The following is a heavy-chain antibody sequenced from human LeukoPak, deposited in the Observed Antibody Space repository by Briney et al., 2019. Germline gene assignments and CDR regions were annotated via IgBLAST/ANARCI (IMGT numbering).Heavy chain of an antibody. Sequence: GGSLRLSCAASGFTFSDYGMHWVRQAPGKGLEWVAFIRYDGSNEYYADSVKGRFTISRDNSKNTLYLQMNSLRAEDTAVYYCAKRGEGVSNRWYMNNWFDPWGQGTRVTVSS. CDR2: IRYDGSNE. CDR1: GFTFSDYG. D-gene: IGHD6-13*01. J-gene: IGHJ5*02. V-gene: IGHV3-30*02. CDR3: AKRGEGVSNRWYMNNWFDP.